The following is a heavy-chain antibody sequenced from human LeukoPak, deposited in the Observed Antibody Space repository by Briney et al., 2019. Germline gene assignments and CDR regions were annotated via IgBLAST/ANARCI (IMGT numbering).Heavy chain of an antibody. CDR3: ARDQAFDWFYYYYGMDV. CDR1: GFTFNNYA. Sequence: PGRSLRLSCAASGFTFNNYALSWVRQAPGKGLEWVSTVGTSINNTYYADSVKGRFTISRDNSNHTLSLQMSSLRAEDTAIYYCARDQAFDWFYYYYGMDVWGLGTTVIVSS. CDR2: VGTSINNT. D-gene: IGHD3-9*01. J-gene: IGHJ6*02. V-gene: IGHV3-23*01.